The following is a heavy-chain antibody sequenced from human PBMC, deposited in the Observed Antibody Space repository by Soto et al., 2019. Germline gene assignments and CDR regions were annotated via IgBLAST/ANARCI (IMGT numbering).Heavy chain of an antibody. D-gene: IGHD3-10*01. CDR2: INDDGIST. CDR1: GFTFSMYW. Sequence: LSLSCAASGFTFSMYWMHWVGQVPGKGPEWVSRINDDGISTNYADSVKGRFTISTDNAKNTMYLQMTALRVEDTAVYYCTRGQRPTSTGPGAFWGQGTLVTVSS. V-gene: IGHV3-74*01. CDR3: TRGQRPTSTGPGAF. J-gene: IGHJ4*02.